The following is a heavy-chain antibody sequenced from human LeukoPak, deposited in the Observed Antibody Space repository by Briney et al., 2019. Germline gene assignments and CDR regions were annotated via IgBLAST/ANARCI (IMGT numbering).Heavy chain of an antibody. D-gene: IGHD3-10*01. J-gene: IGHJ3*02. V-gene: IGHV1-2*02. CDR1: GYTFTGYY. CDR3: ARTYYYGSGSYLHAFDI. Sequence: ASVKVSCKASGYTFTGYYMHWVRQAPGQGLEWMGWINPNSGGTKYSQKFQGRVTITRDTSASTAYMELSSLRSEDTAVYYCARTYYYGSGSYLHAFDIWGQGTMVTVSS. CDR2: INPNSGGT.